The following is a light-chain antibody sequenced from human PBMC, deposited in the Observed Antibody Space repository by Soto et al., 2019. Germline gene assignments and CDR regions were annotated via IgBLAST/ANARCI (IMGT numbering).Light chain of an antibody. V-gene: IGLV1-44*01. CDR1: SSNIGSNT. CDR2: RNN. Sequence: QSVLAQPPSASGTPGQRVTISCLGSSSNIGSNTVNWYQQLPGAAPKLLIYRNNQRPSGVPDRFSGSKSGTSASLAISGLQSEDEADYYCATWDDSLKVLFGGGTKLTVL. J-gene: IGLJ2*01. CDR3: ATWDDSLKVL.